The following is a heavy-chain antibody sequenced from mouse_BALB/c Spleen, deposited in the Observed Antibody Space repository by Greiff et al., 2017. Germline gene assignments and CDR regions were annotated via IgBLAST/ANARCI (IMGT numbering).Heavy chain of an antibody. Sequence: EVKVVESGGGLVQPGGSLRLSCATSGFTFTDYYMSWVRQPPGKALEWLGFIRNKANGYTTEYSASVKGRFTISRDNSQSILYLQMNTLRAEDSATYYCARGYYFDYWGQGTTLTVSS. CDR3: ARGYYFDY. J-gene: IGHJ2*01. CDR2: IRNKANGYTT. V-gene: IGHV7-3*02. CDR1: GFTFTDYY.